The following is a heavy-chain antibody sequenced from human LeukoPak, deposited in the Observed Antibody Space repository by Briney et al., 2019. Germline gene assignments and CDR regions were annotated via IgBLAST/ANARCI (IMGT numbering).Heavy chain of an antibody. CDR1: GGSISSYY. J-gene: IGHJ6*02. CDR3: ARFDYGSGGSGFYYYYGMDV. V-gene: IGHV4-59*01. D-gene: IGHD3-10*01. Sequence: PSETLSLTCTVSGGSISSYYWSWTRQPPGKGLEWIGYIYYSGSTNYNPSLKSRVTISVDTSKNQFSLKLSSVTAADTAVYYCARFDYGSGGSGFYYYYGMDVWGQGTTVTVSS. CDR2: IYYSGST.